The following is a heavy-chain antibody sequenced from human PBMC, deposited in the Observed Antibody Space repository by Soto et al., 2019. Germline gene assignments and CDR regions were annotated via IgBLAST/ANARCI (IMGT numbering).Heavy chain of an antibody. V-gene: IGHV1-2*02. D-gene: IGHD3-16*01. CDR3: ARDAANTLFGMNWFDT. Sequence: QMQLVQSGAELKKPGASVKVSCEASGYTFTGSYIHWVRQAPGQGLEWMGWLTPNTGGLNSAQKFRGRVTMTADTSINTVYMELTSLTSDDTAVDFCARDAANTLFGMNWFDTWGQGTLVTVSP. CDR1: GYTFTGSY. CDR2: LTPNTGGL. J-gene: IGHJ5*02.